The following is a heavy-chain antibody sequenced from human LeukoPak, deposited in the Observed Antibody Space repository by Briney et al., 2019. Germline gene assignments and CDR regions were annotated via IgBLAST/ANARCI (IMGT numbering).Heavy chain of an antibody. V-gene: IGHV3-48*04. CDR3: ARDTPYYYDSSGLLS. D-gene: IGHD3-22*01. CDR1: GFTFSSYA. J-gene: IGHJ4*02. Sequence: GRSLRLSCAASGFTFSSYAMHWVRQAPGKGLEWVSYISSSGSTIYYADSVKGRFTISRDNAKNSLYLQMNSLRAEDTAVYYCARDTPYYYDSSGLLSWGQGTLVTVSS. CDR2: ISSSGSTI.